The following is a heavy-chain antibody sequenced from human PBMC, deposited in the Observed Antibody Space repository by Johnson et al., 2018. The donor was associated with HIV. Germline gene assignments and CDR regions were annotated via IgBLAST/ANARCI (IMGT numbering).Heavy chain of an antibody. D-gene: IGHD6-6*01. CDR1: GFTFDDYA. CDR3: ARAERSSSGVDAFDI. J-gene: IGHJ3*02. Sequence: VQLVESGGGLVQPGRSLRLSCAASGFTFDDYAMHWVRQAPGKGLEWVSGISWNSGSIGYADSVKGRFTISRDNAKNSLYLQMNSLRAEDTAVYYCARAERSSSGVDAFDIWGQGTMVTVSS. V-gene: IGHV3-9*01. CDR2: ISWNSGSI.